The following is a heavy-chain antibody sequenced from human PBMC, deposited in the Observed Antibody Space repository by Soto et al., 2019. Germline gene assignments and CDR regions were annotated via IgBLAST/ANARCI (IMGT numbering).Heavy chain of an antibody. Sequence: PSETLSLTCAVYGGSFSGYYWSWIRQPPGEGLEWIGEINHSGSTNYNPSLKSRVTISVDTSKNQFSLKLSSVTAADTAVYYCARGGYDVYWGQGTLVTVSS. D-gene: IGHD5-12*01. V-gene: IGHV4-34*01. CDR2: INHSGST. J-gene: IGHJ4*02. CDR3: ARGGYDVY. CDR1: GGSFSGYY.